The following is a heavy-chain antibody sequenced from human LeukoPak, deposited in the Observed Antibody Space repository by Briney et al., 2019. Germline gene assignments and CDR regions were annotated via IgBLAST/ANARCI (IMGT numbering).Heavy chain of an antibody. J-gene: IGHJ4*02. CDR1: GFSISSGSYY. Sequence: SRTLSLTCTASGFSISSGSYYWSWIGQPAGKGLEWIGRISTSGSTNYNPSLKSRVTISVDTSRNQFSLNLSSVTAADTAVYYCARAAGVAFDYWGQGTLVTVSS. CDR3: ARAAGVAFDY. V-gene: IGHV4-61*02. CDR2: ISTSGST. D-gene: IGHD2-8*01.